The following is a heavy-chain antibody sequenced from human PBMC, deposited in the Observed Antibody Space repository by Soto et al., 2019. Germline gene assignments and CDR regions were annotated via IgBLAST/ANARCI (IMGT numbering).Heavy chain of an antibody. CDR1: GYSFTSYW. V-gene: IGHV5-51*01. CDR3: ARDFREDYYYYGMDV. D-gene: IGHD3-3*01. J-gene: IGHJ6*02. CDR2: IYPGDSDT. Sequence: GESLKISCKGSGYSFTSYWIGWVRQMPGKGLEWMGIIYPGDSDTRYSPSFQGQVTISADKSISTAYLQWSSLKASDTAMYYCARDFREDYYYYGMDVWGQGTTVTVSS.